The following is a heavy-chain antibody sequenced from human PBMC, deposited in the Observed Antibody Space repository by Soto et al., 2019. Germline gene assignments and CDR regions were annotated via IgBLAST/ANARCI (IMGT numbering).Heavy chain of an antibody. CDR1: GGTFSSYA. J-gene: IGHJ6*02. CDR2: IIPIFGTA. CDR3: ARDGYSYGNYYYGMDV. Sequence: SVKVSCKASGGTFSSYAISWVRQAPGQGLEWMGGIIPIFGTANYAQKFQGRVTITADECTSTAYMELSSLRSEDTAVYYCARDGYSYGNYYYGMDVWGQGTTVPVSS. V-gene: IGHV1-69*13. D-gene: IGHD5-18*01.